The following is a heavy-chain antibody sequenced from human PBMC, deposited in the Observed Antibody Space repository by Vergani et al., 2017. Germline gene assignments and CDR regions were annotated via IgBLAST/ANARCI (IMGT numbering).Heavy chain of an antibody. CDR3: AREYCGSTSCYSYSMDV. J-gene: IGHJ6*03. CDR2: FSSRGCAT. V-gene: IGHV3-21*05. D-gene: IGHD2-2*01. CDR1: GFIFSSYS. Sequence: EVPLVECGGGLVKPGGSLRLSCAASGFIFSSYSMNWVRQAPGKGRVGVSYFSSRGCATYYADYVKGRFTLSRDNAKGPVYLQMNSVRAEDTAVYYCAREYCGSTSCYSYSMDVWGKGTTVTVSS.